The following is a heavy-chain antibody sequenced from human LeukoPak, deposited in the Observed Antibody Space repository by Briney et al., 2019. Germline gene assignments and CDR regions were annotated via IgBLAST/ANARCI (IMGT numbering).Heavy chain of an antibody. CDR1: GYTFTSHY. CDR3: ASVYKNGMDV. Sequence: EASVKVSCKASGYTFTSHYMHWVRQAPGQGLEWMGILNPSGGSSSYAQKFQGRATLTRATSTSTVYMELSSLRSEDTAVYYCASVYKNGMDVWGQGTTVIVSS. CDR2: LNPSGGSS. V-gene: IGHV1-46*01. J-gene: IGHJ6*02. D-gene: IGHD5-24*01.